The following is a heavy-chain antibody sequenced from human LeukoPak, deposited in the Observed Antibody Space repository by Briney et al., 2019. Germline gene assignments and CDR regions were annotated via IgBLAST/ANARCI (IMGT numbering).Heavy chain of an antibody. CDR1: GGSISSSNYY. CDR2: IYYSGRT. V-gene: IGHV4-39*01. J-gene: IGHJ4*02. CDR3: ARHTYSGYDYPFDY. D-gene: IGHD5-12*01. Sequence: SETLSLTCTVSGGSISSSNYYWGWIRQPPGKGLEWIGSIYYSGRTYYNPSLKSRVTISVDTSKDQFSLKLSSVTAADTAVYFCARHTYSGYDYPFDYWGQGTLVTVSS.